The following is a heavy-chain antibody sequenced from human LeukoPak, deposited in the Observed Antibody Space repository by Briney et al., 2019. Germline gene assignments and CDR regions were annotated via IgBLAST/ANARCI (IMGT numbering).Heavy chain of an antibody. Sequence: GGPLRLSCAASGFTFSSYAMSWVRQAPGKGREWVSAISGSGGSTYYADSVKGRFTISRDNSKNTLYLQMNSLRAEDTAVYYCAKDFYDSSGYYFDYWGQGTLVTVSS. CDR1: GFTFSSYA. J-gene: IGHJ4*02. D-gene: IGHD3-22*01. CDR3: AKDFYDSSGYYFDY. V-gene: IGHV3-23*01. CDR2: ISGSGGST.